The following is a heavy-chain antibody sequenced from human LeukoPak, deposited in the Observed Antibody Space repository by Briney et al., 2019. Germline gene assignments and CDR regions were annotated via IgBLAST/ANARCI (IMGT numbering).Heavy chain of an antibody. Sequence: TSSETLSLTCTVSGVSISRYYWSWLRQPPGKGLEWIGYFSHSGSTNYNPSLKSRGTISGDTSKNQFSLKLRSVTAADTAVYYCARGGLHYGSGNFYGPFADWGQGALVTVSA. J-gene: IGHJ4*02. V-gene: IGHV4-59*01. D-gene: IGHD3-10*01. CDR1: GVSISRYY. CDR2: FSHSGST. CDR3: ARGGLHYGSGNFYGPFAD.